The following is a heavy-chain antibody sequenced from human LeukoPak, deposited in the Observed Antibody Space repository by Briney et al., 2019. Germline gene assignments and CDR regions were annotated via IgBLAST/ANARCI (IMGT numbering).Heavy chain of an antibody. V-gene: IGHV1-2*02. D-gene: IGHD6-19*01. CDR2: INPKSGGT. CDR3: AIVVGSRWVFFHYFDY. CDR1: GYSFTDYF. J-gene: IGHJ4*02. Sequence: ASVKVSCKASGYSFTDYFMHWVRQAPGQGLEWMGWINPKSGGTKYAEKFQGRVTMTRDTSTNTAYLELSRLRSDDTAVYYCAIVVGSRWVFFHYFDYWGQGTLVTVSS.